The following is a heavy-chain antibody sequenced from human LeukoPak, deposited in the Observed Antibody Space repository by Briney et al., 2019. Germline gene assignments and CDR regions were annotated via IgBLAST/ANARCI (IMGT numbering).Heavy chain of an antibody. J-gene: IGHJ4*02. Sequence: GGSLTLSRAATRFTLSSYGMSWVRQPPGKGLEGVGRIKSKTDGGTTDYAAPVKGRFTISRDDSKNTLYLQMNSLKTEDTAVYYCTTDAGTSVWGQGTLVTVSS. V-gene: IGHV3-15*01. CDR1: RFTLSSYG. CDR2: IKSKTDGGTT. CDR3: TTDAGTSV.